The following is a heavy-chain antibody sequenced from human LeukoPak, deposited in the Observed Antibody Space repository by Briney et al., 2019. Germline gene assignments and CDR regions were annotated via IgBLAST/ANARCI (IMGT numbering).Heavy chain of an antibody. CDR1: GGTFDEYA. J-gene: IGHJ3*02. CDR3: ARDSTVTTLNTFDI. CDR2: IDGTGLST. D-gene: IGHD4-17*01. Sequence: PWGSLRLSCGASGGTFDEYAMRWVRQAPGKCLECVSGIDGTGLSTGYADYVQGRFTNSTDNAKNSLYLQMNSLRAEDTALYYCARDSTVTTLNTFDIWGQGTMVTVSS. V-gene: IGHV3-20*04.